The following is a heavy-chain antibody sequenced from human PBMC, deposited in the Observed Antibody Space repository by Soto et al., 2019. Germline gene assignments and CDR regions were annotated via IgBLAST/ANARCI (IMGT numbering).Heavy chain of an antibody. J-gene: IGHJ4*02. CDR3: ARVLASRITMVRGADFDY. CDR2: INPSGGST. V-gene: IGHV1-46*03. CDR1: GYTFTSYY. Sequence: ASVKVSCKASGYTFTSYYMHWVRQAPGQGLEWMGIINPSGGSTSYAQKFQGRVTMTRDTSTSTVYMELSSLRSEDTAVYYCARVLASRITMVRGADFDYWGQGTLVTVSS. D-gene: IGHD3-10*01.